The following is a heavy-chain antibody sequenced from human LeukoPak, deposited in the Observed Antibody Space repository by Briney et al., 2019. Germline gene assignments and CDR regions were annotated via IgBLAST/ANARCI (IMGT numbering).Heavy chain of an antibody. CDR1: GFTLSNYG. Sequence: PGGSLRLSCAASGFTLSNYGMHWVRQAPGKGLEWVAVIPYDGSNKYYADSVKGRYADSVKGRFTISRDNSKDTLYLQMNSLRAEDTAVYYCVKDGESIWSPYFDFWGQGTLVTVSS. CDR3: VKDGESIWSPYFDF. CDR2: IPYDGSNK. V-gene: IGHV3-30*02. J-gene: IGHJ4*02. D-gene: IGHD6-13*01.